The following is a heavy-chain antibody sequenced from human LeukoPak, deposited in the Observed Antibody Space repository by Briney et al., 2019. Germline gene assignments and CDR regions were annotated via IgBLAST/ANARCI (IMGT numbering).Heavy chain of an antibody. CDR3: AKVSGSWSYYFDY. CDR2: ISGSGGST. CDR1: GFTFDDYG. Sequence: GGSLRLSCAASGFTFDDYGMSWVRQAPGKGLEWVSAISGSGGSTYYADSVKGRFTISRDNSKNTLYLQMNSLRAEDTAVYYCAKVSGSWSYYFDYWGQGTLVTVSS. V-gene: IGHV3-23*01. D-gene: IGHD6-13*01. J-gene: IGHJ4*02.